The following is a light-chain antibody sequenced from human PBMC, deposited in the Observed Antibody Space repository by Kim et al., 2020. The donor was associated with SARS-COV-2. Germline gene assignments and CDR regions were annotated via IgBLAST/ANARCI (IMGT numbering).Light chain of an antibody. J-gene: IGLJ3*02. Sequence: SSELTQDPAVSVALGQTVRITCQGDRLRSYYASWYQQKPGQAPILVIYGMNSRPSGIPDRFSGSSSGNTASLTITGAKAEDEADYYCNSRDSSGNRVFGGGTQLTVL. CDR3: NSRDSSGNRV. V-gene: IGLV3-19*01. CDR1: RLRSYY. CDR2: GMN.